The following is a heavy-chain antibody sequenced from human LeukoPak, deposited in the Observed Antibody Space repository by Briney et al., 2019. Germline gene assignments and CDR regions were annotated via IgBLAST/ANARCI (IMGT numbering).Heavy chain of an antibody. D-gene: IGHD1-1*01. V-gene: IGHV4-38-2*01. CDR2: NHRGGST. CDR3: ARSWNFGRAVEAFDI. CDR1: GYSISSGYY. J-gene: IGHJ3*02. Sequence: PSETLSLTCAASGYSISSGYYWGWIRQPPGKGLEWIGSNHRGGSTYYNPSLESRVTISIDTSMNQFSLRLSSVTAADTTDTAVYYCARSWNFGRAVEAFDIWGQGITVTVSS.